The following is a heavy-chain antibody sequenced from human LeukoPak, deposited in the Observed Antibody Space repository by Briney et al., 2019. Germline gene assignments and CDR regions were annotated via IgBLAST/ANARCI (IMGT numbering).Heavy chain of an antibody. CDR2: IYYSGST. D-gene: IGHD2-15*01. V-gene: IGHV4-30-4*08. Sequence: PSETLSLTCSVSGGSISSYYWSWIRQPPGKGLEWIGYIYYSGSTYYNPSLKSRVTISVDTSKNQFSLKLSSVTAADTAVYYCAREAVVVAAPDAFDIWGQGTMVTVSS. CDR3: AREAVVVAAPDAFDI. CDR1: GGSISSYY. J-gene: IGHJ3*02.